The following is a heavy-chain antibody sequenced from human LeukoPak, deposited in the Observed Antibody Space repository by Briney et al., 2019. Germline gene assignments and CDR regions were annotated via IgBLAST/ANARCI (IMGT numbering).Heavy chain of an antibody. V-gene: IGHV1-58*02. CDR1: GFTFTSSA. CDR2: IVVGSGNK. D-gene: IGHD4-23*01. Sequence: SVTVSCKASGFTFTSSAMQWVRQARGQRLEWIGWIVVGSGNKNYAQKFQERVTLTRDMSTSTAYMALSSLRSEDTAVYYCAADGYGGNYYFYFWGQGTLVTVSS. J-gene: IGHJ4*02. CDR3: AADGYGGNYYFYF.